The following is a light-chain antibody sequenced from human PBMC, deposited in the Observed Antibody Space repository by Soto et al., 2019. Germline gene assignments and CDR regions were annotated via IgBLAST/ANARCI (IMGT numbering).Light chain of an antibody. J-gene: IGKJ2*01. CDR3: QQTYSLPDT. Sequence: DIQMTQSPSSLSASVGDRVTITCRASQIINNYVNWYQQKPGEAPKLLIYAASSLQSGVPSRFSGSGSGTTFTLTISSLQPEDFAAYYCQQTYSLPDTFGQGTKLEI. CDR2: AAS. CDR1: QIINNY. V-gene: IGKV1-39*01.